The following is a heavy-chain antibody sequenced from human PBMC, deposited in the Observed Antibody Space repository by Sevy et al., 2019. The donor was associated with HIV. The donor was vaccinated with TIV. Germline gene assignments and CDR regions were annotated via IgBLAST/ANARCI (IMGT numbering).Heavy chain of an antibody. CDR2: INEDGTEK. D-gene: IGHD2-2*01. CDR3: ARDNATVSRGGLRYYYYGTDV. CDR1: GFTFSTYW. Sequence: GGSLRLSCAASGFTFSTYWMSWFRQAPGKGLEWVANINEDGTEKFYVDSVKGRFTMSSDKAKNSLYLQMNSLRAEDPAVYYCARDNATVSRGGLRYYYYGTDVWGQGTTVTVSS. J-gene: IGHJ6*02. V-gene: IGHV3-7*01.